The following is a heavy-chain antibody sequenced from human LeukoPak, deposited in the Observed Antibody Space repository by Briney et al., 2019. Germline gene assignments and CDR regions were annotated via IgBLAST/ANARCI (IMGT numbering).Heavy chain of an antibody. V-gene: IGHV3-43*02. CDR3: VRDTGSGWDFDY. D-gene: IGHD6-19*01. CDR1: GFTFNAYA. J-gene: IGHJ4*02. CDR2: VKGDGVTT. Sequence: GGTLRLSCAASGFTFNAYAIHWVRQAPGKGLEWVSLVKGDGVTTDYANSVKGRFTVSRDNSKNSLYLQMSNLRTEDTALYYCVRDTGSGWDFDYWGQGTLVTVSS.